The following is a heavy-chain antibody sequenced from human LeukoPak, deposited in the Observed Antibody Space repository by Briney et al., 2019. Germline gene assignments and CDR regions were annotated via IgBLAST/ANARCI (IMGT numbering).Heavy chain of an antibody. CDR1: GGSISSYY. J-gene: IGHJ6*03. D-gene: IGHD6-13*01. V-gene: IGHV4-4*07. Sequence: SETLSLTCTVSGGSISSYYWSWIRQPAGKGLEWMGRIFTSGGTNYNPSLKSRVTMSVDTSKNQFSLKLSSVTAADTAVYYCAREGIGYSSSWFGYYYYMDVWGKGTTVTISS. CDR2: IFTSGGT. CDR3: AREGIGYSSSWFGYYYYMDV.